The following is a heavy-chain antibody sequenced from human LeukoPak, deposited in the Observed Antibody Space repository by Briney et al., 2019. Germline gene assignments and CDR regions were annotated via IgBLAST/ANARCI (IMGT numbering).Heavy chain of an antibody. CDR1: GVSISSSGYY. Sequence: PSETLSLTCTASGVSISSSGYYWGWIRQPPGKGLEWIASINYSGTTYYNPSLKSRVTISEDRSKNQFSLKLSSVAAADTAVYYCARLRDGRWLLEYWGQGTLVTVSS. CDR2: INYSGTT. D-gene: IGHD5-24*01. CDR3: ARLRDGRWLLEY. J-gene: IGHJ4*02. V-gene: IGHV4-39*01.